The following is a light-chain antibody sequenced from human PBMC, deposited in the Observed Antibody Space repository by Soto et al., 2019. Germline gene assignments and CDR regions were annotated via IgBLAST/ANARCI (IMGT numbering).Light chain of an antibody. CDR3: QQYHSDPMT. V-gene: IGKV4-1*01. Sequence: DVGTRQYLDSLAERLVERASRNCKSRQRVIHSSNNRSCLAWFQQKPGQPPKLLISWASTRESGVPDRFSGSGSGTDFTLTISSLPAEDVAVYYCQQYHSDPMTFGQGTRLEIK. J-gene: IGKJ5*01. CDR2: WAS. CDR1: QRVIHSSNNRSC.